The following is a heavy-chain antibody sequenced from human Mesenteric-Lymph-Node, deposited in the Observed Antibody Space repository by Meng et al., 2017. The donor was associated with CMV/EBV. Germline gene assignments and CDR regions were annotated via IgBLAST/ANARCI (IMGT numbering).Heavy chain of an antibody. CDR1: SDSISSSDYY. D-gene: IGHD3-22*01. CDR3: ARPATYFYDSSGYGAFDI. J-gene: IGHJ3*02. Sequence: SETLSLTCTVSSDSISSSDYYWGWIRQPPGKGLDWIGNIYYNGRTYYSPSLKSRVTISMDTSKNQFSLKLSSVTAADTAVYYCARPATYFYDSSGYGAFDIWGQGTMVTVSS. V-gene: IGHV4-39*07. CDR2: IYYNGRT.